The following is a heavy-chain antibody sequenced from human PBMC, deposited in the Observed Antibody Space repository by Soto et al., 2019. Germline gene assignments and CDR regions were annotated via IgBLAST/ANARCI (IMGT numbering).Heavy chain of an antibody. J-gene: IGHJ5*02. CDR2: VNPHSGGT. Sequence: ASVKVSCKASGYSFIGHYLHWVRQAPGQGLEWMGWVNPHSGGTFYVQKFQGRITMTRETSTSTAYMELSRLRSDDTAVYSCASDYYDSSGPGRLDPWGQGTMVTVYS. V-gene: IGHV1-2*02. CDR3: ASDYYDSSGPGRLDP. CDR1: GYSFIGHY. D-gene: IGHD3-22*01.